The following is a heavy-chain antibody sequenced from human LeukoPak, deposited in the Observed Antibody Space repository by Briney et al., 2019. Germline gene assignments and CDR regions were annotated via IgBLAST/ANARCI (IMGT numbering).Heavy chain of an antibody. CDR1: GGSISSGSYY. CDR3: ARWDGSGSSRWFDP. CDR2: IYTSGST. J-gene: IGHJ5*02. V-gene: IGHV4-61*02. D-gene: IGHD3-10*01. Sequence: SQTLSLTCTVSGGSISSGSYYWSWIRQPAGKGLEWIGRIYTSGSTNYNPSLKSRATISVDTSKNQFSLKLSSVTAADTAVYYCARWDGSGSSRWFDPWGQGTLVTVSS.